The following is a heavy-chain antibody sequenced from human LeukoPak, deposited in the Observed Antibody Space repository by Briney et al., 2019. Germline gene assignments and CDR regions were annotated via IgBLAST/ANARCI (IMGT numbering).Heavy chain of an antibody. D-gene: IGHD3-3*01. J-gene: IGHJ4*02. CDR1: GYSISSASY. CDR3: ARPISSQGYFGVVID. Sequence: SETLSLTCAVSGYSISSASYWGWIRQPPGKGLGWIGNIYHSSSPYYNPPLKSRVTISVDTSKNQFSLKLSSVTAADTAVYYCARPISSQGYFGVVIDWGQGTLVTVSS. CDR2: IYHSSSP. V-gene: IGHV4-38-2*01.